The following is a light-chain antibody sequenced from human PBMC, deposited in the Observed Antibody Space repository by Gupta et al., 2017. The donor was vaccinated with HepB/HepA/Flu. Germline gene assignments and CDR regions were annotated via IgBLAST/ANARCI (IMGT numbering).Light chain of an antibody. CDR2: RAS. Sequence: DCQMTQSPSTLSASVGASVNITRRATRNSSNWLAWYQQKPVEAPKLLIYRASTLESGVPSRFSGSGSGTDFTLTIISLQPDDFATYYFQQDVESSRTFGQGTKAEIK. CDR3: QQDVESSRT. J-gene: IGKJ1*01. CDR1: RNSSNW. V-gene: IGKV1-5*03.